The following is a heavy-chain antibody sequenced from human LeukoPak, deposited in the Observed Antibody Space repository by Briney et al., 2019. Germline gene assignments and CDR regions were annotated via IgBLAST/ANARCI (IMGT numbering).Heavy chain of an antibody. CDR2: INHSGST. Sequence: KPSETLSLTCAVYGGSFNDYFWSWIRQPPGKGLEWIGEINHSGSTNYNPSLKSRVTISVDTSNSQFSLKLSSVTAADTAVYYCARQRYYDILTGYYDVWYFDYWGQGTLVTVSS. J-gene: IGHJ4*02. D-gene: IGHD3-9*01. V-gene: IGHV4-34*01. CDR1: GGSFNDYF. CDR3: ARQRYYDILTGYYDVWYFDY.